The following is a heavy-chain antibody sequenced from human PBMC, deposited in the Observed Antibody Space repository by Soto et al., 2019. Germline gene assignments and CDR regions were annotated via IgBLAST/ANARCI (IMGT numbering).Heavy chain of an antibody. CDR3: ARDRLLRRYSPPANWFDP. Sequence: QVQLQQWGAGLLKPSETLSLTCAVYGGSFSGYYWSWIRQPPGKGLEWIGEINHSGSTNYNPSLKSRVTISVDTSKNQFSLKLSSVTAADTAVYYCARDRLLRRYSPPANWFDPWGQGTLVTVSS. J-gene: IGHJ5*02. V-gene: IGHV4-34*01. CDR1: GGSFSGYY. CDR2: INHSGST. D-gene: IGHD1-1*01.